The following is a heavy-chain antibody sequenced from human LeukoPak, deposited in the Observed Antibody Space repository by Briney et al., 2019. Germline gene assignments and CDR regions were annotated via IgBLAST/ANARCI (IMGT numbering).Heavy chain of an antibody. J-gene: IGHJ4*02. CDR3: ARLPSFWDRLFWDPSPHGVFDY. V-gene: IGHV1-18*01. CDR1: GYTFTSYG. D-gene: IGHD3-3*01. Sequence: GASVNVSCKSSGYTFTSYGISWVRQAPGRGREWMGWIHAYNCNTNYAQKLQGRVTMTTYTTTRTAYMELRSLKSDDTAVYYCARLPSFWDRLFWDPSPHGVFDYWGQGTLVTVSS. CDR2: IHAYNCNT.